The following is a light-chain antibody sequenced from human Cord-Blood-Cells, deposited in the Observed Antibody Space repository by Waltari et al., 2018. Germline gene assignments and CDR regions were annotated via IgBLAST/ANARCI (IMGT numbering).Light chain of an antibody. CDR1: DVGGYNY. CDR2: DVS. Sequence: DVGGYNYVSWYQQHPGKAPKLMIYDVSKRPSGVPDRFSGSKSGNTASLTISGLQAEDEADYYCCSYAGSYTWVFGGGTKLTVL. CDR3: CSYAGSYTWV. V-gene: IGLV2-11*01. J-gene: IGLJ3*02.